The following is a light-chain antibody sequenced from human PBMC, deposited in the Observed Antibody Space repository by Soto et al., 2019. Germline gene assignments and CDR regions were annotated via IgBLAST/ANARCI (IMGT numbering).Light chain of an antibody. Sequence: AIQLTQSPSSLSASVGDRVTITCRASQGIRSALGWYQQKPGKVPKLLIYAASTLQSGVPSRFSGSGFGTDFTLTTNSLHPEAFATYYCLLDYAYFCAFGQGTKVEVK. J-gene: IGKJ1*01. CDR1: QGIRSA. V-gene: IGKV1-6*01. CDR2: AAS. CDR3: LLDYAYFCA.